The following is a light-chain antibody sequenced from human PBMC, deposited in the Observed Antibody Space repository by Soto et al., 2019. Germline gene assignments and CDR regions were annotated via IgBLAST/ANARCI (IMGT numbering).Light chain of an antibody. CDR3: NQYGNLPLT. J-gene: IGKJ4*01. Sequence: EIVLTQSPGTLSLSPGERAIFSCRASQSVSSTYLAWYQQKPGQAPRLLIYGASNRATGIPDRFSGSGSGTDFTLTISRLEPEDFAAYYCNQYGNLPLTFGGGTKVDIK. CDR1: QSVSSTY. CDR2: GAS. V-gene: IGKV3-20*01.